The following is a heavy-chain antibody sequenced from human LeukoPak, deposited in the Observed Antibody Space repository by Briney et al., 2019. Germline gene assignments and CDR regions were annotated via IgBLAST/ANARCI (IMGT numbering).Heavy chain of an antibody. J-gene: IGHJ4*02. V-gene: IGHV1-24*01. D-gene: IGHD2-15*01. CDR1: GYTXTELF. CDR2: FDPEDGET. Sequence: GSSVNVSCKVSGYTXTELFMHWLGQARGKGLDWMEGFDPEDGETIYAQKFQGRVTMTEDTSTVTAYMELSSLRSEDTAVYYCATDPMRYCSGGSCYSVDYWGQGTLVTVSS. CDR3: ATDPMRYCSGGSCYSVDY.